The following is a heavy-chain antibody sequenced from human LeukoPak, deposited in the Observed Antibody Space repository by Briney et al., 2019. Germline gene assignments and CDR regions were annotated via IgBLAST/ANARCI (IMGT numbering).Heavy chain of an antibody. CDR1: RFTFSDYY. V-gene: IGHV3-11*01. CDR3: ARDNDFGDYAEYFQH. CDR2: ISSSGTTI. J-gene: IGHJ1*01. D-gene: IGHD4-17*01. Sequence: GGSLRLSCAASRFTFSDYYMSWIRQAPGKGLEWVSYISSSGTTIYYADSVKGRFTISRDNAKNSLYLQMNSLRAEDTAVYYCARDNDFGDYAEYFQHWGQGTLVTVSS.